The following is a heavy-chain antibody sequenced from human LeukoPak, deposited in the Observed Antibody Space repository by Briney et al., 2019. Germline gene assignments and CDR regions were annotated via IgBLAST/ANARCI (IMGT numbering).Heavy chain of an antibody. CDR3: ARMRPALLAAAGTGFDY. V-gene: IGHV1-18*01. CDR2: ISAYNGNT. J-gene: IGHJ4*02. Sequence: ASVKDSCKASGYTFTSYGISWVRQAPGQGLEWMGWISAYNGNTNYAQKLQGRVTMTTDTSTSTAYMELRSLRSDDTAVYYCARMRPALLAAAGTGFDYWGQGTLVTVSS. CDR1: GYTFTSYG. D-gene: IGHD6-13*01.